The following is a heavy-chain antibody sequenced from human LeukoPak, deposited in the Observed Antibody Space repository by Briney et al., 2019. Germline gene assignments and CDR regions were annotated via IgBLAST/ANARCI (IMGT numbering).Heavy chain of an antibody. CDR2: INPSGGST. J-gene: IGHJ6*02. Sequence: GASVKVSCKASGYTFTSYGISWVRQAPGQGLEWMGIINPSGGSTSYAQKFQGRVTMTRDTSTSTVYMELSSLRSEDTAVYYCARGGETPRYYYYGMDVWGQGTTVTVSS. CDR1: GYTFTSYG. V-gene: IGHV1-46*01. CDR3: ARGGETPRYYYYGMDV.